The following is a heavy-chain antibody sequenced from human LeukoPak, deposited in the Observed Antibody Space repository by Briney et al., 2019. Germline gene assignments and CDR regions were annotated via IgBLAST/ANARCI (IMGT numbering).Heavy chain of an antibody. CDR2: IYPDDSDT. CDR1: GYSFTSYW. V-gene: IGHV5-51*01. D-gene: IGHD3-9*01. J-gene: IGHJ4*02. CDR3: ARLDYDILTGYYPPLF. Sequence: GESLKISCKGSGYSFTSYWIGWVRQMPGKGLEWMGIIYPDDSDTRYSPSFQGQVTISADKSISTAYLQWSSLKASDTAMYYCARLDYDILTGYYPPLFWGQGTLVTVSS.